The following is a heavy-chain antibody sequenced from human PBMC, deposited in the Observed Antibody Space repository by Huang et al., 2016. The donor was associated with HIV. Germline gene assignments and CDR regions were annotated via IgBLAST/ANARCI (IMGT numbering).Heavy chain of an antibody. CDR1: GFIFSNYA. V-gene: IGHV3-30-3*01. J-gene: IGHJ6*03. D-gene: IGHD6-19*01. CDR3: ARRAVAGIYYYYYMDV. CDR2: ISYDGINK. Sequence: QVQLVESGGGVVQPGRSLRLSCAASGFIFSNYAMHWVRQVPGKGLEWVAVISYDGINKYYTDSVKGRFTISRDNSKNALYLKMNSLRAEDTAVYYCARRAVAGIYYYYYMDVWGKGTTVTVSS.